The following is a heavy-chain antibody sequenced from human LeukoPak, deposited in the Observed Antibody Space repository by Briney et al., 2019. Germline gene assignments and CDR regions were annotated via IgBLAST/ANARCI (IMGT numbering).Heavy chain of an antibody. CDR1: GGTFSSYA. CDR3: ARADKFHCGETIFGGCAFDL. V-gene: IGHV1-69*04. J-gene: IGHJ3*01. CDR2: IIPILGIA. D-gene: IGHD3-3*01. Sequence: ASVKVSCKASGGTFSSYAISWVRQAPGQGLEWMGRIIPILGIANYAQKFQGRVTITADKSTSTAYMELSSLRSEDTAVYYCARADKFHCGETIFGGCAFDLWGQGTMVTVSS.